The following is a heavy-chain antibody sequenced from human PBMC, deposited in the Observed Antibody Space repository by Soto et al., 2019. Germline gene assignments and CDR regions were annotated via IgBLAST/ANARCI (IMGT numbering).Heavy chain of an antibody. Sequence: EVQLVESGGGLVQPGGSLRLSCAASGFTVSSNYMSWVRQAPGKGLEWVSVIYSGGSTYYADSVKGRFTISRDNSKNSLYLKMKSLGAEDTAVYYCARGGPSGAYDYWGQGTLVTVSS. D-gene: IGHD1-26*01. CDR1: GFTVSSNY. CDR3: ARGGPSGAYDY. CDR2: IYSGGST. V-gene: IGHV3-66*01. J-gene: IGHJ4*02.